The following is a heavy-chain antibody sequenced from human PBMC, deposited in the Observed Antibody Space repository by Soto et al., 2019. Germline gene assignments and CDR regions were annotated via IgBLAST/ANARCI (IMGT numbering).Heavy chain of an antibody. D-gene: IGHD3-3*01. Sequence: TSETLSLTCAVYGGSFSGYYWSWIRQPPGKGLEWIGEINHSGSTNYNPSLKSRVTISVDTSKNQFSLKLSSVTAADTAVYYCAREKLSSIFGVAKGYRNSYYYYYGMDVWGQGTTVTVSS. CDR3: AREKLSSIFGVAKGYRNSYYYYYGMDV. V-gene: IGHV4-34*01. CDR2: INHSGST. J-gene: IGHJ6*02. CDR1: GGSFSGYY.